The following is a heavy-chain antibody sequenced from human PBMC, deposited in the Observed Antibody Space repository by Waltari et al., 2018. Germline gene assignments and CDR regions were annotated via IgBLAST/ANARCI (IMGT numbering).Heavy chain of an antibody. Sequence: QVQLQQWGAGLLKPSETLSLTCAVYGGSFSGYYWSWIRQPPGTGLEWIGEINHSGSTNYNPSLKSRVTISVDTSKNQFSLKLSSVTAADTAVYYCARDPGITMVRGVIIPHWFDPWGQGTLVTVSS. J-gene: IGHJ5*02. D-gene: IGHD3-10*01. CDR1: GGSFSGYY. V-gene: IGHV4-34*01. CDR2: INHSGST. CDR3: ARDPGITMVRGVIIPHWFDP.